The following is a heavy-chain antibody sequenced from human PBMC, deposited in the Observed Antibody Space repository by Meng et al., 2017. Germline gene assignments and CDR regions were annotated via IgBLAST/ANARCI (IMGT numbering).Heavy chain of an antibody. V-gene: IGHV3-33*01. CDR1: CFNFRSYG. D-gene: IGHD3-22*01. CDR3: ATMIVVNY. J-gene: IGHJ4*02. CDR2: IWYDESNN. Sequence: HVQLVEAGGGLVQPACALCTSCAASCFNFRSYGMYVVRQAPGKWLEWVAVIWYDESNNYYADSVKGRVTFSRDNSKNTLYLQMNSLRADDTAVYYCATMIVVNYWGQGTLVTVSS.